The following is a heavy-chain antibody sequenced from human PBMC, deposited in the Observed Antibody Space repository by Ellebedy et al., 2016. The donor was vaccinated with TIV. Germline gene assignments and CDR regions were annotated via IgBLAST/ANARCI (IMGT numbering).Heavy chain of an antibody. D-gene: IGHD3-10*01. CDR2: IWFDGSSK. Sequence: PGGSLRLSCAASGVTFSNYGMHWVRQAPGKGLEWVAIIWFDGSSKYYADSVKGRFTISRDNSKNTLDLQMNSLRAEDSAVYYCARDRAYGSGSSNMPFDLWGQGTLVTVSS. CDR3: ARDRAYGSGSSNMPFDL. CDR1: GVTFSNYG. J-gene: IGHJ4*02. V-gene: IGHV3-33*08.